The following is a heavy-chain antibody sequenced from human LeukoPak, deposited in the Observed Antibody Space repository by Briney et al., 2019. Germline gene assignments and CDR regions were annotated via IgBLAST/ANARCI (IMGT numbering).Heavy chain of an antibody. CDR3: ARGLIVVVPAAMGGWFDP. CDR2: INHSGST. D-gene: IGHD2-2*01. CDR1: GGSFSGYY. V-gene: IGHV4-34*01. J-gene: IGHJ5*02. Sequence: KPSETLSLTCAVYGGSFSGYYWSWIRQPPGKGLEWIGEINHSGSTNYNPSLKSRVTISVDTSKNQFSLKLSSVTAADTAVYYCARGLIVVVPAAMGGWFDPWGQGTLVTVSS.